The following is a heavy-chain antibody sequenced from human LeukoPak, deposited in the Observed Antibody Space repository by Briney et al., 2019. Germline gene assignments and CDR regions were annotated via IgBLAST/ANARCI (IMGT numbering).Heavy chain of an antibody. Sequence: GGSLRLSCAASGFTFSSYSMNWVRQAPGKGLEWLGRINYKGNGRTVDYAAPVKGRFTISRDDSKDTLFLQMNSLNAEDTGVYYCTTDHRTIYGVVFPDYWGQGTLVTVSS. CDR1: GFTFSSYS. CDR3: TTDHRTIYGVVFPDY. CDR2: INYKGNGRTV. J-gene: IGHJ4*02. D-gene: IGHD3-3*01. V-gene: IGHV3-15*01.